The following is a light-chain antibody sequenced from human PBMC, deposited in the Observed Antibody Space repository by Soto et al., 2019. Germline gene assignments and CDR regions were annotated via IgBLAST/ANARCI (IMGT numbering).Light chain of an antibody. CDR2: EVT. V-gene: IGLV2-18*02. CDR1: SSDVGSYNR. Sequence: QSALTQPPSVSGSPGQSVTISCTGTSSDVGSYNRVSWYQQPPGTAPKLMIYEVTNRPSGVPDRFSGSKSGNTASLTISGRQAEDEGYYFCSSFTSSRTLVFGGGTKLTVL. J-gene: IGLJ2*01. CDR3: SSFTSSRTLV.